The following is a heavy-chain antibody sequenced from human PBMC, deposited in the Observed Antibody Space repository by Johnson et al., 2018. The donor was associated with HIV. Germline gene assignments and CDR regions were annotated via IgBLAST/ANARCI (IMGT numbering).Heavy chain of an antibody. CDR3: ARSRQVGTPDAFDI. Sequence: QVQLVESGGNLVKPGGSLRLSCAASGFTFSDYYMSWIRQAPGKGLEWISYISSSGSTIYYADSVKGRFTISRDNSKHTLYLQMNSLRADDTAVYYCARSRQVGTPDAFDIWGQGTMVTVSS. D-gene: IGHD1-14*01. CDR1: GFTFSDYY. CDR2: ISSSGSTI. V-gene: IGHV3-11*04. J-gene: IGHJ3*02.